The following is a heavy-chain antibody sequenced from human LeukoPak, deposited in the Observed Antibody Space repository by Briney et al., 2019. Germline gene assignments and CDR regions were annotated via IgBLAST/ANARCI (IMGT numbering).Heavy chain of an antibody. CDR3: ARAPFLEWLPEGNNWFDP. J-gene: IGHJ5*02. V-gene: IGHV4-61*02. CDR1: GGFINSGDYY. D-gene: IGHD3-3*01. Sequence: SQTLSLTCTVSGGFINSGDYYWSWIRQPAGKGLEWIGRIHTSGSANYNPSLRSRVTISVDTSKNQFSLKLSSVTAADTAVYYCARAPFLEWLPEGNNWFDPWGQGTLVTVSS. CDR2: IHTSGSA.